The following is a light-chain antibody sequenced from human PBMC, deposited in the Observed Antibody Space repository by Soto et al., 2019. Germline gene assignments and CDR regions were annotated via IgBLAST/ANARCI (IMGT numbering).Light chain of an antibody. CDR2: DVS. CDR1: SSDVGAYNC. Sequence: QSALTQPASVSGSPGQSITISCTGTSSDVGAYNCVSWYQQHPGKAPKLMIYDVSNRPSGVSNRLSGSKSGNTASLTISGLQAEDEADYYCSSYTSSSALVLFGGGTKLTVL. V-gene: IGLV2-14*01. J-gene: IGLJ2*01. CDR3: SSYTSSSALVL.